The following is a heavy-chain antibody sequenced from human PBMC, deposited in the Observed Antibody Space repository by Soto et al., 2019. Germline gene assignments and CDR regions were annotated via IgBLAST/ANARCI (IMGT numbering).Heavy chain of an antibody. CDR1: GFTFDDYA. V-gene: IGHV3-9*01. Sequence: GGSLRLSCAASGFTFDDYAMHWVRQAPGKGLEWVSGISWNSGSIGYADSVKGRFTISRDNAKNSLYLQMNSLRAEDTALYYCAKDISVGEEYSSSFGEVDYWGQGTLVTVSS. D-gene: IGHD6-6*01. CDR3: AKDISVGEEYSSSFGEVDY. J-gene: IGHJ4*02. CDR2: ISWNSGSI.